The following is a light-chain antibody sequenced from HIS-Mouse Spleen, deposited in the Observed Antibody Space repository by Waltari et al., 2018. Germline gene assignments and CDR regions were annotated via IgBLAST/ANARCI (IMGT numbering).Light chain of an antibody. Sequence: QSVLTQPPSASGTPGQRVPISCSGSSSTIGSHYVSWYQHLPGTAPKLLIYRNNQRPSGVPDRFSGSKSGTSASLAISGLRSEDEADYYCAAWDDSLSGPVFGGGTKLTVL. V-gene: IGLV1-47*01. CDR2: RNN. CDR3: AAWDDSLSGPV. J-gene: IGLJ3*02. CDR1: SSTIGSHY.